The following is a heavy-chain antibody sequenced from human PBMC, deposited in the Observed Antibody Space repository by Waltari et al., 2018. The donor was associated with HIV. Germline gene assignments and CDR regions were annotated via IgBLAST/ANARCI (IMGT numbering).Heavy chain of an antibody. D-gene: IGHD3-3*01. J-gene: IGHJ3*02. CDR2: IYHSGST. V-gene: IGHV4-38-2*02. CDR1: GYSISSGYY. CDR3: ARDRHVLRFLGREEYDDAFDI. Sequence: QVQLQESGPGLVKPSETLSLTCAVSGYSISSGYYWGWIRQPPGKGLEWIGSIYHSGSTYYTPSLKSRVTISVDTSKNQFSLKLSSVTAADTAVYYCARDRHVLRFLGREEYDDAFDIWGQGTMVTVSS.